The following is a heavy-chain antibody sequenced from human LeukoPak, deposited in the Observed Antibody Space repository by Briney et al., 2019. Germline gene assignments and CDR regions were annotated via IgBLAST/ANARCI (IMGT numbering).Heavy chain of an antibody. J-gene: IGHJ3*02. CDR1: GGTFSSYA. CDR2: IIPIPGIA. D-gene: IGHD3-22*01. CDR3: ARPNTYYYDSSGPNTDAFDI. V-gene: IGHV1-69*04. Sequence: ASVKVSCKASGGTFSSYAISWVRQAPGQGLEWMGRIIPIPGIANYAQKFQGRVTITADKSTSTAYMELSSLRSEDTAVYYCARPNTYYYDSSGPNTDAFDIWGQGTMVTVSS.